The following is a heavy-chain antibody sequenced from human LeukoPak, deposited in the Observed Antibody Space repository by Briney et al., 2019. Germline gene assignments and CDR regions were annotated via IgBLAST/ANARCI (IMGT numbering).Heavy chain of an antibody. CDR3: ARVNSWTEEPDTGFDY. CDR1: GDSVSTNNAG. D-gene: IGHD1-14*01. CDR2: TYYRSKWYN. Sequence: SQTLSLTCAISGDSVSTNNAGWNWIRQSPSRGLEWLGRTYYRSKWYNDYAVSVKSRITINPDTSKNQFSLQLNSVSPEDTAVYYCARVNSWTEEPDTGFDYWGQGILVTVSS. V-gene: IGHV6-1*01. J-gene: IGHJ4*02.